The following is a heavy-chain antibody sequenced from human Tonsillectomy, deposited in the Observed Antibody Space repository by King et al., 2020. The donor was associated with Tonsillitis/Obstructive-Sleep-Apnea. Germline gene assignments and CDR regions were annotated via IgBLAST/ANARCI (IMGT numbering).Heavy chain of an antibody. J-gene: IGHJ4*02. Sequence: VQLVESGGGLVQPGGSLRLSCAASGFTFSSYEMNWVRQAPGKGLEWVSYISSSGSTIYYADSVKGRFTISRDNAKNSLYLQMNSLRAEDTAVYYCARVQLGHGDLDYWGQGPLVTVSS. CDR1: GFTFSSYE. D-gene: IGHD4-17*01. CDR3: ARVQLGHGDLDY. CDR2: ISSSGSTI. V-gene: IGHV3-48*03.